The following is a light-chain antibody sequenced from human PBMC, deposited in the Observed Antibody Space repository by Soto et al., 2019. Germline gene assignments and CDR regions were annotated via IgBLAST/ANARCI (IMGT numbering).Light chain of an antibody. J-gene: IGLJ1*01. CDR3: QSYDSSLSGYV. CDR2: GNS. Sequence: QSVLTQPPSASGAPGQRVTISCTWSSSNIGAGYDVHWYQQLPGTAPKLLIYGNSNRPSGVPDRFSGSKSGTSASLAITGLQAEDEADYYCQSYDSSLSGYVFGTGTKVTVL. V-gene: IGLV1-40*01. CDR1: SSNIGAGYD.